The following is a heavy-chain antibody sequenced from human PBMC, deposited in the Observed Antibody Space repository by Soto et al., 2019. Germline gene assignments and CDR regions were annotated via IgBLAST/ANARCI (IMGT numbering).Heavy chain of an antibody. J-gene: IGHJ4*02. Sequence: GGSLRLSCAASGFTFSSYGMHWVRQAPGKGLEWVAVISYDGSNKYYADSVKGRFTISRDNSKNTLYLQMNSLRAEDTAVYYCATARWFQPLPLDYWGQGTLVTVSS. CDR2: ISYDGSNK. V-gene: IGHV3-30*03. D-gene: IGHD3-10*01. CDR3: ATARWFQPLPLDY. CDR1: GFTFSSYG.